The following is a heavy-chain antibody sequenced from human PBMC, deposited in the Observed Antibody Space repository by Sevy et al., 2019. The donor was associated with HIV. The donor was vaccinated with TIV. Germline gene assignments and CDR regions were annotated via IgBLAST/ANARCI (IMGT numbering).Heavy chain of an antibody. Sequence: GGSLRLSCAASGFTFSSYSMNWVRQAPGKGLEWVSYISSSSSTIYYADSVKGRFTISRDNAKNSLYLQMNSLRDEDTAVYYCARDTGCGDEVSIAAAGHYYYSMDVWGQGTTVTVSS. CDR2: ISSSSSTI. CDR1: GFTFSSYS. D-gene: IGHD6-13*01. J-gene: IGHJ6*02. V-gene: IGHV3-48*02. CDR3: ARDTGCGDEVSIAAAGHYYYSMDV.